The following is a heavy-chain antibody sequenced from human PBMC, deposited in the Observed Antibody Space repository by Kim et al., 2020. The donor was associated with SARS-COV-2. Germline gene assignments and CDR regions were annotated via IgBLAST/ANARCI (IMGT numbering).Heavy chain of an antibody. CDR3: ARDNYVWGSYRYWGSNWFDP. D-gene: IGHD3-16*02. CDR1: GFTFSSYS. CDR2: ISSSSSYI. Sequence: GGSLRLSCAASGFTFSSYSMNWVRQAPGKGLEWVSSISSSSSYIYYADSVMGRFTISRDNAKNSLYLQMNSLRAEDTAVYYCARDNYVWGSYRYWGSNWFDPWGQGTLVTVSS. V-gene: IGHV3-21*01. J-gene: IGHJ5*02.